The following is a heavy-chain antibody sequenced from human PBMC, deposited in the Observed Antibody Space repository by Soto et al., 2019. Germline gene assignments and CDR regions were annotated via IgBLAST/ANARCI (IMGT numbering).Heavy chain of an antibody. CDR2: IIPILGIA. Sequence: GASVKVSCKVSGYTLTELSMHWVRQAPGQGLEWMGRIIPILGIANYAQKFQGRVTITADKSTSTAYMELSSLRSEDTAVYYCARVYGFGGVYPQSWGQGTLVTVSS. J-gene: IGHJ4*02. CDR1: GYTLTELS. V-gene: IGHV1-69*04. CDR3: ARVYGFGGVYPQS. D-gene: IGHD3-16*01.